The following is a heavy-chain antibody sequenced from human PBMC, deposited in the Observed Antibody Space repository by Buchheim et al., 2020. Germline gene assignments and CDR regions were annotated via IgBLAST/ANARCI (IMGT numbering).Heavy chain of an antibody. Sequence: QVQLQESGPGLVKPSETLSLTCTVSGGSISFYYWSWIRQPPGKGLEWIGYIYYSGSTDYNPSLKSRVTISVDTSKNQLSLKLSSVTAADTAVYYCARGGTSGAPDYWGQGTL. CDR2: IYYSGST. CDR1: GGSISFYY. CDR3: ARGGTSGAPDY. J-gene: IGHJ4*02. V-gene: IGHV4-59*01.